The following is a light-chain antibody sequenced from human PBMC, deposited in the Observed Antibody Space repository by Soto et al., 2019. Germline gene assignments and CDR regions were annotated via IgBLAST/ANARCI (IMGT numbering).Light chain of an antibody. V-gene: IGLV2-14*01. J-gene: IGLJ1*01. Sequence: QSALTQPASVSGSPGQSITISCTGTSSDIGGYNYASWYQQHPGKAPKLMIYGVTNRPSGVSNRFSGSKSGNTASLTISGLQAEDEADYYCSSHTSSATLYVFGTGTKVTVL. CDR1: SSDIGGYNY. CDR2: GVT. CDR3: SSHTSSATLYV.